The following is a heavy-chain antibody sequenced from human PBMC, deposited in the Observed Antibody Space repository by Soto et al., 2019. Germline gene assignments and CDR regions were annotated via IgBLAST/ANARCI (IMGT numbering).Heavy chain of an antibody. J-gene: IGHJ6*02. Sequence: QVQLVQSGAEVKKPGSSVKVSCKASGGTVGSYAISWVRQAPGQGLEWMGGIIPIPGTANYAQKFQGRVTIAADESTSTAYRERSRLRSADTAVYYCARSQGSSTSLEIYYYYYYGMDVWGQGTTVTVSS. D-gene: IGHD2-2*01. V-gene: IGHV1-69*01. CDR1: GGTVGSYA. CDR3: ARSQGSSTSLEIYYYYYYGMDV. CDR2: IIPIPGTA.